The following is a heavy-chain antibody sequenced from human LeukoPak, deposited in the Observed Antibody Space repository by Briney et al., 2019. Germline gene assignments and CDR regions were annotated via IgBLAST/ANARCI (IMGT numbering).Heavy chain of an antibody. Sequence: SETLSLTCAVYGGSLNGYYWSWIRQPPGKGLEWIGEINHSGSTNYNPSLKSRVTISVDTSKNEFSLKLSSVTAADTAVYYCARIAVAGTIYYWGQGTLVTVSS. D-gene: IGHD6-19*01. CDR3: ARIAVAGTIYY. J-gene: IGHJ4*02. CDR2: INHSGST. CDR1: GGSLNGYY. V-gene: IGHV4-34*01.